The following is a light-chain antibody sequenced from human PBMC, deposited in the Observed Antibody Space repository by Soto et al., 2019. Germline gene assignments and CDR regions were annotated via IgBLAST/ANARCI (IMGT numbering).Light chain of an antibody. Sequence: QSALTQPASVSESPGRSITIYCTGTSSDVGGYKYVSWYQQHPGKAPKLMIYEVSTRPSGVSNRFSGSKSGNTASLTISGLQAEYEADYYCSSYTSSSSHYVFGTGTKVTVL. CDR3: SSYTSSSSHYV. V-gene: IGLV2-14*01. CDR1: SSDVGGYKY. CDR2: EVS. J-gene: IGLJ1*01.